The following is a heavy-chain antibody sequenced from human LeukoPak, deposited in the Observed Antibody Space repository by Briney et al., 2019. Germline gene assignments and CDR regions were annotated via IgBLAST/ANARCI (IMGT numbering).Heavy chain of an antibody. CDR1: GFTFSSYA. J-gene: IGHJ5*02. D-gene: IGHD5-12*01. V-gene: IGHV3-23*01. CDR2: IGGSGGST. Sequence: GGSLTLSCAASGFTFSSYALSWVRQAPGKGLEWVSAIGGSGGSTYYADSVKGRFTISRDNSKNTLYLQMNSLRAEDTAVYYCAKVVDIVATIPNWFDPWGQGTLVTVSS. CDR3: AKVVDIVATIPNWFDP.